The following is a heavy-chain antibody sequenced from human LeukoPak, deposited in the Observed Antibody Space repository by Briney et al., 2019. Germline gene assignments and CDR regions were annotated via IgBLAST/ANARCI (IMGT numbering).Heavy chain of an antibody. J-gene: IGHJ4*02. V-gene: IGHV3-48*02. CDR1: GFTFSTYS. D-gene: IGHD1-26*01. CDR3: ARDQGSLYYFDY. CDR2: ISSGSSTI. Sequence: GGSLRLSCAASGFTFSTYSMNWVRQAPGRGLEWVSYISSGSSTIFYADSVKGRSTISRDNAQNSLYLQMNSLRDEDTAVYYCARDQGSLYYFDYWGQGTLVTVSS.